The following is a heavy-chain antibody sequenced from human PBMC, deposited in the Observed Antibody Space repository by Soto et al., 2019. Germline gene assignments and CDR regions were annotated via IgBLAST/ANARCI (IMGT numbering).Heavy chain of an antibody. Sequence: QVQLQESGPGLVKPSQTLSLTCTVSGGSISSGGYYWSWIRQHPGKGLEWIGYIYYSGSTYYNPSLKSRVTISVDTSKNQFSLKLSSVTAADTVVYYCARVRYCSGGSCLSGAFDIWGQGTMVTVSS. CDR2: IYYSGST. CDR3: ARVRYCSGGSCLSGAFDI. D-gene: IGHD2-15*01. V-gene: IGHV4-31*03. CDR1: GGSISSGGYY. J-gene: IGHJ3*02.